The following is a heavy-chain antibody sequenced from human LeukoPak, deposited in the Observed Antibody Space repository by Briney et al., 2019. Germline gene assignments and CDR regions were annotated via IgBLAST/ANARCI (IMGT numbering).Heavy chain of an antibody. J-gene: IGHJ4*02. CDR2: IYPGDSDT. V-gene: IGHV5-51*01. CDR3: ASSLAPYSSGWNAPFDY. Sequence: GESLQISCKGSGYSFTSYWIGWVRQMPGKGLEWMGIIYPGDSDTRYSPSFQGQVTISADKSISTAYLQWSSLKASDTAMYYCASSLAPYSSGWNAPFDYWGQGTLVTVSS. D-gene: IGHD6-19*01. CDR1: GYSFTSYW.